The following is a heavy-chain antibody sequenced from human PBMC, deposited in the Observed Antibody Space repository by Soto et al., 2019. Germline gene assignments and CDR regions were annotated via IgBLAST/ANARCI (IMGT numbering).Heavy chain of an antibody. D-gene: IGHD4-17*01. J-gene: IGHJ3*01. CDR1: GYALTELS. V-gene: IGHV1-24*01. CDR3: ARDLDYGGNSEASDV. CDR2: FDPEDGET. Sequence: ASVKVSCKVSGYALTELSMHWVRQSNGKGLEWMGGFDPEDGETIYAQKFQGRVTMTEDTSTDTAYMELSSLRSEDTAMYYCARDLDYGGNSEASDVWGQGTMVTVSS.